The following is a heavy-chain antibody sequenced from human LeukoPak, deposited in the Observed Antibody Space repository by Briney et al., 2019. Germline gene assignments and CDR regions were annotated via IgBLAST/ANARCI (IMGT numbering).Heavy chain of an antibody. CDR1: GYTFTGYY. CDR2: INPNSGGT. Sequence: EASVKVSCKASGYTFTGYYMHWVRQAPGQGLEWMGWINPNSGGTNYAQKFQGRVTMTRDTSISTAYMELSRLRSDDTAVYYCARGLGVVVVAAILNWGQGTLVTVSS. D-gene: IGHD2-15*01. CDR3: ARGLGVVVVAAILN. J-gene: IGHJ4*02. V-gene: IGHV1-2*02.